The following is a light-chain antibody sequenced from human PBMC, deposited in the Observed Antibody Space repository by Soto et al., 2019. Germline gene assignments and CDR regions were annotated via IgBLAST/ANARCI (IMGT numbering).Light chain of an antibody. CDR3: AAWDDSLSGGV. CDR1: SSNIGSNY. CDR2: RDS. V-gene: IGLV1-47*01. Sequence: QSVLTQPPSASGTPGQRVTISCSGSSSNIGSNYVYWYQHLPGTAPKLLIYRDSQRPSGVPDRFSVSKSGTSASLAISGLRSEDEADYYCAAWDDSLSGGVFGSGTKVTVL. J-gene: IGLJ1*01.